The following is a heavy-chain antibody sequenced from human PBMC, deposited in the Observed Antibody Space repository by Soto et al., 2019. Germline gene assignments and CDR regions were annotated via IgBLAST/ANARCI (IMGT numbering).Heavy chain of an antibody. CDR3: ARGHGRFAH. CDR1: NGSFTGHY. CDR2: INHSGFA. J-gene: IGHJ4*02. Sequence: QVQLQQWGAGLLKPSETLSLTCGVYNGSFTGHYWAWIRQAPGKGLEWIGEINHSGFANYNPSLKSRVAISLDTSKTQFSLSLTSVTVADRAIYYCARGHGRFAHWRQGTLVTVSS. V-gene: IGHV4-34*01.